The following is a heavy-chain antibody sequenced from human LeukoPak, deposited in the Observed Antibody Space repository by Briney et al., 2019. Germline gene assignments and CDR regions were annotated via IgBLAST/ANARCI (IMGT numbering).Heavy chain of an antibody. D-gene: IGHD6-19*01. J-gene: IGHJ4*02. CDR2: ISAYNGNT. V-gene: IGHV1-18*01. Sequence: ASVKVSCKASGYTFTSYGISWVRQAPGQGLEWMGWISAYNGNTNYAQKLQGRVTMTTDTSTSTAYMELRSLISDDTAVYYCARRIAVAGALDYWGQGTLVTVSS. CDR3: ARRIAVAGALDY. CDR1: GYTFTSYG.